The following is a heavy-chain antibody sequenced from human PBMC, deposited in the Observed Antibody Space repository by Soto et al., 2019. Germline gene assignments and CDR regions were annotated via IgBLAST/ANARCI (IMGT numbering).Heavy chain of an antibody. V-gene: IGHV3-23*01. CDR3: AKDTYYD. CDR2: IGGSDGST. CDR1: GFTLSNYG. D-gene: IGHD3-22*01. J-gene: IGHJ4*02. Sequence: EVQLLQSEGGLVQPGGSLRLSCAASGFTLSNYGMNWVRQAPGKGLEWVSGIGGSDGSTYYADSVKGRFTISRDNSKNTLYLPMNNLSAEDTAVYYCAKDTYYDWCQGTLVTVSS.